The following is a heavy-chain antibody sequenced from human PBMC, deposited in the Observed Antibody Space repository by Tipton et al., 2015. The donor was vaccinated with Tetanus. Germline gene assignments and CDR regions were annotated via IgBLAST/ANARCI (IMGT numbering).Heavy chain of an antibody. CDR2: IIPIFGTA. CDR1: EGTFSSYA. V-gene: IGHV1-69*01. J-gene: IGHJ4*02. CDR3: ARDRYSHGSFYFDY. D-gene: IGHD5-18*01. Sequence: QSGAEVKKPGSSVKVSCKASEGTFSSYAISWVRQAPGQGLEWMGGIIPIFGTANYAQKFQGRVTITADESTSTAYMELSSLRSEDTAVYYCARDRYSHGSFYFDYWGQGTLVTVSS.